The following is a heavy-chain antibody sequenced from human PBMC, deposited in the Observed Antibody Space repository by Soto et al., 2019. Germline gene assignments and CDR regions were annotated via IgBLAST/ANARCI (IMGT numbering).Heavy chain of an antibody. CDR3: ASPPKAVSGYFNS. Sequence: SETLSLTCFVSGDSISSTSYSWAWIRQAPGKGLEWIGSIYYTGSSDYNPSLKSRLNISVDKSKNQFSLKLRSVTAADTAVYFCASPPKAVSGYFNSWGKGTLVTVSS. J-gene: IGHJ5*02. CDR2: IYYTGSS. CDR1: GDSISSTSYS. V-gene: IGHV4-39*01. D-gene: IGHD3-3*01.